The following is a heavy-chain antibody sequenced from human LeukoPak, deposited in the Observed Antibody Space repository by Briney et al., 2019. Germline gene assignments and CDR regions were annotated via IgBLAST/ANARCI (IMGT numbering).Heavy chain of an antibody. V-gene: IGHV1-2*02. CDR3: ARGVGSSWFDP. CDR2: MDPVSGGT. Sequence: ASVKVSCTASGYTFTAYYIHWVRQAPGQGLEWMGWMDPVSGGTNYAETFQGRVTMTRDSSISTAYMQLSGLRSDDTADTAVYYCARGVGSSWFDPWGQGTLVTVSS. D-gene: IGHD2-15*01. CDR1: GYTFTAYY. J-gene: IGHJ5*02.